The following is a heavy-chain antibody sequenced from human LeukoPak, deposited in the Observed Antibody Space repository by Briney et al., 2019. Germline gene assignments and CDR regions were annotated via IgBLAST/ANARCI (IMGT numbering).Heavy chain of an antibody. CDR2: IYYSGST. D-gene: IGHD3-10*01. Sequence: SETLSLTCTVSGGSISSYYWSWIRQPPGKGLEWIGYIYYSGSTNYNPSLKSRVTISVDTSKNQFSLKLSSVTAADTAVYYCARAANYYGSGSYYRRVYYFDYWGQGTLVIVSS. CDR3: ARAANYYGSGSYYRRVYYFDY. CDR1: GGSISSYY. J-gene: IGHJ4*02. V-gene: IGHV4-59*01.